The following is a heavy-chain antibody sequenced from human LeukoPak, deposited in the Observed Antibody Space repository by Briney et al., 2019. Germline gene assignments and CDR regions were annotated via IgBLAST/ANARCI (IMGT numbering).Heavy chain of an antibody. V-gene: IGHV3-48*01. CDR3: AVVVVPAADAFDI. D-gene: IGHD2-2*01. J-gene: IGHJ3*02. CDR1: GFTFSSYS. Sequence: GGSLRLSCAASGFTFSSYSMNWVRQAPGKGLEWVSYISSSSSTIYYADSVKGRFTISRDNAKNSLYLQMNSLRAEDTAVYYCAVVVVPAADAFDIWGQGTMVTVSS. CDR2: ISSSSSTI.